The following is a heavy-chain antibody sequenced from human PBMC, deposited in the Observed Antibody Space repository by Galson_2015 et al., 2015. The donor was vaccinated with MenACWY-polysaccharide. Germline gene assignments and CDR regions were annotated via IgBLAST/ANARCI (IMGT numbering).Heavy chain of an antibody. J-gene: IGHJ6*01. V-gene: IGHV3-74*01. CDR2: INSDETST. Sequence: SLRLSCAASESDFSTYWMHWVRQVPGKGPVWVSRINSDETSTSYADSVKGRFSISRDNAKSTLYLQMNSLRAEDTAVYYCARGHYDLWSGYRHYYFGLDVWGQGTTVTVSS. D-gene: IGHD3-3*01. CDR3: ARGHYDLWSGYRHYYFGLDV. CDR1: ESDFSTYW.